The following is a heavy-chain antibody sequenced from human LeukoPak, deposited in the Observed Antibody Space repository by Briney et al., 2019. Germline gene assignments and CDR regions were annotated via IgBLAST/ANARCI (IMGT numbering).Heavy chain of an antibody. J-gene: IGHJ4*02. CDR2: IIPILGTA. V-gene: IGHV1-69*10. Sequence: ASVKVSCKASGGTFSSYAISWVRQAPGQGLEWMGGIIPILGTANYAQKFQGRVTITADRSTSTAYMELSSLRSEDTAVYYCARVGDSSGVFDYWGQGTLVTVSS. CDR1: GGTFSSYA. D-gene: IGHD3-22*01. CDR3: ARVGDSSGVFDY.